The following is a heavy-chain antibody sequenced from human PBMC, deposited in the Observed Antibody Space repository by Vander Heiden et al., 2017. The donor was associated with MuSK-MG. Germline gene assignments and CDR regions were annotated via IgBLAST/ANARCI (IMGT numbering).Heavy chain of an antibody. J-gene: IGHJ4*02. Sequence: EVQLLESGGGSVQPGGSLRLSCAASGFSFRRYAMSWVRQAPGKGLEWVATISGSGESTDYADSVKGRFTVSRDNSNNTLFLQMNSLTADDTSLYYWAKDFRPTSRYYFDSWGQGARGTVSS. CDR2: ISGSGEST. V-gene: IGHV3-23*01. CDR1: GFSFRRYA. D-gene: IGHD2-2*01. CDR3: AKDFRPTSRYYFDS.